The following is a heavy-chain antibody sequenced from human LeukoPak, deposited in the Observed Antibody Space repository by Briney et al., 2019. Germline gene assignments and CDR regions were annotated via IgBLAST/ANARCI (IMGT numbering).Heavy chain of an antibody. J-gene: IGHJ4*02. CDR1: GFTFSSYG. Sequence: GGSLRLSCAASGFTFSSYGVSWVRQAPGKGLEWVSAISGRGGTTHYADSVKGRFTISRDNSKNTLYLQMNSLRVEDTAVYYCAKGSVGGYSYGHDFDYWAQGTLVTVSS. CDR2: ISGRGGTT. V-gene: IGHV3-23*01. D-gene: IGHD5-18*01. CDR3: AKGSVGGYSYGHDFDY.